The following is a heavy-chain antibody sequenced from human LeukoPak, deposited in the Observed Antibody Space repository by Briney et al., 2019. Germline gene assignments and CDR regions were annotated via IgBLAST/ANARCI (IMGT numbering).Heavy chain of an antibody. Sequence: ASVKVSCKASGYTFTGYYMHWVRQAPGQGLEWMGWINPNSGGTNYAQKFQGRVTMTRDTSISTAYMELSRLRSDDTAVYYCARDSAYSSSWYGYYYYYMDVWGKGTTVTVSS. CDR3: ARDSAYSSSWYGYYYYYMDV. V-gene: IGHV1-2*02. CDR1: GYTFTGYY. CDR2: INPNSGGT. J-gene: IGHJ6*03. D-gene: IGHD6-13*01.